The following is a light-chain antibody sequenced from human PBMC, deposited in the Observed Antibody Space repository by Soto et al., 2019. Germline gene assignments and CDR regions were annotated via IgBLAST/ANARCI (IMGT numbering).Light chain of an antibody. V-gene: IGKV1-5*03. CDR3: QQYDLYST. CDR1: QNINSH. Sequence: DIQMTQSPSTLSASVGDRVTITCRASQNINSHLAWYQQKPGKAPNLLIYTASNLESGVPSRFSGSGSGTAFTLTISNLQPEDFATFYCQQYDLYSTFGQGTKVEIK. CDR2: TAS. J-gene: IGKJ1*01.